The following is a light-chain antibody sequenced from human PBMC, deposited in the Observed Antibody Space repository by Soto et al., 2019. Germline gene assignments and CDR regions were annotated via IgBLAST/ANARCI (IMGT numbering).Light chain of an antibody. J-gene: IGKJ1*01. CDR1: QSVGIN. Sequence: EVVMTQSPAILSVSPGERATLSCRASQSVGINVAWYQQKPGQAPRLLIHGASTRATGSPDRFSASGSSTEFTLTISSLLSEDFAVYYCQQYNDWPRTFGQGTKVDIK. CDR3: QQYNDWPRT. V-gene: IGKV3-15*01. CDR2: GAS.